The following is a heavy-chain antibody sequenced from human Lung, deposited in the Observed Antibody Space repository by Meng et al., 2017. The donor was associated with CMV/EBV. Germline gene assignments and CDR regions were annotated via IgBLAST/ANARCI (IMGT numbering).Heavy chain of an antibody. CDR2: IYSGDDST. V-gene: IGHV3-23*03. D-gene: IGHD1-26*01. Sequence: GGSLRLXCAAYGFTFSTFAMSWVRQAPGKGLQWVSVIYSGDDSTYYADSVKGRFTISRDHSKNMLYLQMNSLRAEDSAVYFCAKGKWGGSYYYYVMDVWGRGXTVTVSS. CDR3: AKGKWGGSYYYYVMDV. CDR1: GFTFSTFA. J-gene: IGHJ6*02.